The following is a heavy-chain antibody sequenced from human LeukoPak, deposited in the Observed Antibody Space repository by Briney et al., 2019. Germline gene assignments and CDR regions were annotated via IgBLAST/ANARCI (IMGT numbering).Heavy chain of an antibody. CDR2: INPSNGDT. CDR3: ARVGSSGWYVHPTLDY. CDR1: GYTSSGYY. D-gene: IGHD6-19*01. V-gene: IGHV1-2*02. J-gene: IGHJ4*02. Sequence: RASVKVSCKASGYTSSGYYIHWVRQAPGQGLEWMAWINPSNGDTTYAQKFQGRVTMTRDTSISTAYMELTRLISDDTAVYYCARVGSSGWYVHPTLDYWGQGTLVTVSS.